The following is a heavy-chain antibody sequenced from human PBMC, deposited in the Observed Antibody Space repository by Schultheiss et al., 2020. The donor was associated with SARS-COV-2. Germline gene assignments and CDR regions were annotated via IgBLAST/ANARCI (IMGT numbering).Heavy chain of an antibody. CDR2: ISRSGSVT. CDR1: GLTFSSHE. V-gene: IGHV3-48*03. D-gene: IGHD3-16*01. CDR3: AGARY. J-gene: IGHJ4*02. Sequence: GGSLRLSCAASGLTFSSHEMIWVRQAPGKGLEWISYISRSGSVTYYADSVKGRFTTSRDNAKNSLYLQMNSLRGEDTAVYYCAGARYWGQGTLVTVSS.